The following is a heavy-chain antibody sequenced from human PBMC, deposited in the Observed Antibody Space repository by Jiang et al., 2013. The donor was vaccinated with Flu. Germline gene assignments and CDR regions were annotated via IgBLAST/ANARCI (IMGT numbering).Heavy chain of an antibody. D-gene: IGHD5/OR15-5a*01. J-gene: IGHJ6*02. V-gene: IGHV4-39*07. Sequence: GLVKPSETLSLTCTVSGGSLSSSSYYWGWIRQPPGKGLEWIGSIYYSGSTYYNPSLKSRVTISVDTSKNQFSLKLSSVTAADTAVYYCARHRGSTNTYYYYYGMDVWGQGTTVTVSS. CDR3: ARHRGSTNTYYYYYGMDV. CDR2: IYYSGST. CDR1: GGSLSSSSYY.